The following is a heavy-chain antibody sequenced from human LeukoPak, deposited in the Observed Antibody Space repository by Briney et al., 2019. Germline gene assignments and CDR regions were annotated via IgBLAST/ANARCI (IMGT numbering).Heavy chain of an antibody. V-gene: IGHV3-21*01. J-gene: IGHJ4*02. CDR3: ARGGRRDLGYCSSTSCYAQYYFDY. CDR1: GFTFSSYS. D-gene: IGHD2-2*01. Sequence: GGSLRLSCAASGFTFSSYSMNWVRQAPGKGLEWVASISSSSSYIYYADLVKGRFTISRDNAKNSLYLKMNSLRAEDTAVYYCARGGRRDLGYCSSTSCYAQYYFDYWGQGTLVTVSS. CDR2: ISSSSSYI.